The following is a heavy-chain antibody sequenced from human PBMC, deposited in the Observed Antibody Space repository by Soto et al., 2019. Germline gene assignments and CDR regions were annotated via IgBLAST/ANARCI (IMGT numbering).Heavy chain of an antibody. CDR1: GGSISSSSYY. J-gene: IGHJ6*02. Sequence: SETLSLTCTVSGGSISSSSYYWGWIRQPPGKGLEWIGSIYYSGSTYYNPSLKSRVTISVDTSKNQFSLKLSSVTAADTAVYYCARQVVTAYYYYYGMDVWGQGTTVTVSS. CDR2: IYYSGST. CDR3: ARQVVTAYYYYYGMDV. D-gene: IGHD2-21*02. V-gene: IGHV4-39*01.